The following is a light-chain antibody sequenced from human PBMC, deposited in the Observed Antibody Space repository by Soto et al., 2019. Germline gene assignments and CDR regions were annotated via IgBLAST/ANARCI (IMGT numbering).Light chain of an antibody. Sequence: EIVLTQSPATLSVSPGARATLSCRASQSVSDNLAWYQQKPGQAPRVLIYSASTRATGIPARFSGSGSGTEFTLTISSLQSEDFAVYYCQQYNNWPPRYTFGQGTKLEIK. J-gene: IGKJ2*01. V-gene: IGKV3-15*01. CDR1: QSVSDN. CDR3: QQYNNWPPRYT. CDR2: SAS.